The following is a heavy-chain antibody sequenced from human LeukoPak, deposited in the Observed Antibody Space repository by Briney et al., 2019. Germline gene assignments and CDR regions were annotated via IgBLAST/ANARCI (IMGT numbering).Heavy chain of an antibody. CDR1: GFTFSSYG. J-gene: IGHJ6*03. V-gene: IGHV3-30*02. CDR3: AKDGVVVVPAASPYYYYMDV. D-gene: IGHD2-2*01. Sequence: PGGSLRLSCAASGFTFSSYGMHWVRQAPGRGLEWVAFIRYDGSNKYYADSVKGRFTISRDNFKNTLYLQMNSMRGEDTAVYYCAKDGVVVVPAASPYYYYMDVWGKGTTVTVSS. CDR2: IRYDGSNK.